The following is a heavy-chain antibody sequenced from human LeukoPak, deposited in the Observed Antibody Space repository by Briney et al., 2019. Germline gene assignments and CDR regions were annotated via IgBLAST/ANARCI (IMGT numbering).Heavy chain of an antibody. D-gene: IGHD1-26*01. V-gene: IGHV4-59*08. CDR1: GGSISSYY. Sequence: SQTRSLTCTVYGGSISSYYWRWIRQPPGKGLEWIGYIYYSGSTHYNASLKSRVTISVDTSRNQFSLKLTSVSAGYTAVYYCARHGLSESYTGYFDSWGQGTLVTVSS. CDR2: IYYSGST. CDR3: ARHGLSESYTGYFDS. J-gene: IGHJ4*02.